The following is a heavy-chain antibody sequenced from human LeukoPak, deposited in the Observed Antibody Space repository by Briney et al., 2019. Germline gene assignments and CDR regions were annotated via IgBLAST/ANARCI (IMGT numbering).Heavy chain of an antibody. CDR1: GVTFSNAW. CDR3: TTVKSSGWSYYYYYMDV. V-gene: IGHV3-15*01. J-gene: IGHJ6*03. CDR2: IKSKTDGGTT. Sequence: PGGSLRLSCAASGVTFSNAWMSWVRQAPGKGLEWVGRIKSKTDGGTTDYAAPVRGRFTISRDDSKNTLYLQMNSLKTEDTAVYYCTTVKSSGWSYYYYYMDVWGKGTTVTVSS. D-gene: IGHD6-19*01.